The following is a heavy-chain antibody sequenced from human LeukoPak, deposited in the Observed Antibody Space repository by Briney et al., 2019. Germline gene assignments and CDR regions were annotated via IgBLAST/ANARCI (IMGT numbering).Heavy chain of an antibody. CDR3: ARTFSSSWYTYFDY. Sequence: GSLRLSCAVSGLIFSNYWMNWVRQAPGKGLEWIGEIYHSGSTNYNPSLKSRVTISVDKSKNQFSLKLSSVTAADTAVYYCARTFSSSWYTYFDYWGQGTLVTVSS. CDR1: GLIFSNYW. CDR2: IYHSGST. J-gene: IGHJ4*02. D-gene: IGHD6-13*01. V-gene: IGHV4-4*02.